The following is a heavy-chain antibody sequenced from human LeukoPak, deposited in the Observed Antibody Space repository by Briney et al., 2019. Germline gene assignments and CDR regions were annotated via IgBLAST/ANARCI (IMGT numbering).Heavy chain of an antibody. V-gene: IGHV4-34*01. Sequence: SETLSLTCAVYGGSFSGYYWSWIRRPPGKGLEWIGEINHSGSTNYNPSLKSRVTISVDTSKNQFSLKLSSVTAADTAVYYCARRGSGSYYNDLMDYWGQGTLVTVSS. CDR2: INHSGST. CDR3: ARRGSGSYYNDLMDY. J-gene: IGHJ4*02. CDR1: GGSFSGYY. D-gene: IGHD3-10*01.